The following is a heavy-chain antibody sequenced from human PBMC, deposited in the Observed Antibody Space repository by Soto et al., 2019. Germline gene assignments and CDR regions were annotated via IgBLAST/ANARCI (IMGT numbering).Heavy chain of an antibody. CDR3: AISPNYYFFGMDG. CDR1: GYNFPSYW. V-gene: IGHV5-10-1*01. J-gene: IGHJ6*02. Sequence: GESLKISCKGSGYNFPSYWINWVRQMPGKGLEWMGKIDPSDSYTYYSPSFQGHVTISADKSISTAYLQWSSLKASDTARYYCAISPNYYFFGMDGWGQGTTVTVSS. CDR2: IDPSDSYT.